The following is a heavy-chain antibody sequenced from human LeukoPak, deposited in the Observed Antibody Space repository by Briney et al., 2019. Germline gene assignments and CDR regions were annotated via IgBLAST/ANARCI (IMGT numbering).Heavy chain of an antibody. J-gene: IGHJ5*02. Sequence: PGGSVRLSCAASGFTFSSYSMNWVRQAPGKGLEWVSSISSSSSYIYYADSVKGRFTISRDNAKNSLYLQMNSLRAEDTAVYYCARDPYSNYDWFDPWGQGTLVTVSS. CDR1: GFTFSSYS. CDR3: ARDPYSNYDWFDP. D-gene: IGHD4-11*01. V-gene: IGHV3-21*01. CDR2: ISSSSSYI.